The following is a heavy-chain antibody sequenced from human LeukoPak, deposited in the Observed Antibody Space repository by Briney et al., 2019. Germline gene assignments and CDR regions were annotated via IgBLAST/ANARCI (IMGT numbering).Heavy chain of an antibody. CDR1: GFTFSDYW. CDR2: INSDGSRT. J-gene: IGHJ4*02. CDR3: ARDWNLW. D-gene: IGHD1-7*01. Sequence: GGSLRLSCEASGFTFSDYWMHWVRQVPGKGLVWVSRINSDGSRTAYADSVKGRFTISRDNAKNSLYLQMNSLRAEDTAVYYCARDWNLWGGQGTLVTVSS. V-gene: IGHV3-74*01.